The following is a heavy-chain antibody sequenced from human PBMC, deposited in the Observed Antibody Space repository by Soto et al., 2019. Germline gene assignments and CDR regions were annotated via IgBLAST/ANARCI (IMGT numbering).Heavy chain of an antibody. D-gene: IGHD6-19*01. J-gene: IGHJ4*02. CDR3: ARMVRTRYSSGWSDY. CDR1: GYTFTSYG. Sequence: QVQLVQSGAEVKKPGASVKVSCKASGYTFTSYGISWVRQAPGQGLEWMGWISAYNGNTNYAQKLQGRVTMTTDTSTSTAYMELRRLRSDDPAVYYGARMVRTRYSSGWSDYWGQGTLVTVSS. V-gene: IGHV1-18*01. CDR2: ISAYNGNT.